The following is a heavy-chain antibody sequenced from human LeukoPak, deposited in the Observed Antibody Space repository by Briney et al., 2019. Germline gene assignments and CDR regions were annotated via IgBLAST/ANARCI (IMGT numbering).Heavy chain of an antibody. CDR2: MNPNSGNT. CDR1: GYTFTSCD. J-gene: IGHJ6*03. V-gene: IGHV1-8*01. Sequence: ASVKVSCKASGYTFTSCDINWVRQATGQGLEWMGWMNPNSGNTGYAQKFQGSLTMTRNTSISTAYMELSSLRSEDTAVYYCARVGTYYDSWSGYYFYYYDMDVWGKGTTVTVSS. D-gene: IGHD3-3*01. CDR3: ARVGTYYDSWSGYYFYYYDMDV.